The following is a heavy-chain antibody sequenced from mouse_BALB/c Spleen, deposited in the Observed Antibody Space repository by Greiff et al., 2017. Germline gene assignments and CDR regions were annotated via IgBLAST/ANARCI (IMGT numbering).Heavy chain of an antibody. Sequence: QVQLQQPGAELVRPGASVKLSCKASGYTFTSYWINWVKQRPGQGLEWIGNIYPSDSYTNYNQKFKDKATLTVDKSSSTAYMQLSSPTSEGSAVYYCTRSAFDYWGQGTTLTVSS. CDR1: GYTFTSYW. CDR3: TRSAFDY. CDR2: IYPSDSYT. V-gene: IGHV1-69*02. J-gene: IGHJ2*01.